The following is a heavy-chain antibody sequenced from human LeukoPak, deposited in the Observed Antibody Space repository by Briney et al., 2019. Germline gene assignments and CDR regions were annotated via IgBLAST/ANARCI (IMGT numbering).Heavy chain of an antibody. D-gene: IGHD6-13*01. V-gene: IGHV3-23*01. Sequence: GGSLRLSCAASGFTFSSYAMSWVRQAPGKGLEWVSGISGRGGSTYYADSVKGRFTISRDSSKNTLYLQMNSLRAEDTAVYYCAKDPTWSSSSTSRGYWGQGTLVTVSS. CDR2: ISGRGGST. CDR1: GFTFSSYA. CDR3: AKDPTWSSSSTSRGY. J-gene: IGHJ4*02.